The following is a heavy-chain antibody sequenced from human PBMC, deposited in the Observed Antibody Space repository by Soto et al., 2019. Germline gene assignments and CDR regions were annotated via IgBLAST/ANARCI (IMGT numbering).Heavy chain of an antibody. CDR2: INAGNGNT. CDR3: TRGEGIGMD. V-gene: IGHV1-3*01. Sequence: QVQLVQSGAEVKKPGASVKVSCKASGYTFTSYAMHWVRQAPGQRLEWMGWINAGNGNTKYSQKLQVRVTITRDTSASPAYMELSSLRSDDTAVYYCTRGEGIGMDWGQGTLVTVSS. D-gene: IGHD6-13*01. CDR1: GYTFTSYA. J-gene: IGHJ4*02.